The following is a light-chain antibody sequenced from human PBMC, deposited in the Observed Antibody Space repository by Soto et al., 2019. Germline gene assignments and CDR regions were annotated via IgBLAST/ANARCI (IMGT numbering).Light chain of an antibody. V-gene: IGKV1D-16*01. J-gene: IGKJ1*01. CDR1: QGIAGW. CDR2: AAS. Sequence: DIQMTQSPSSVSASVGDRITITCRASQGIAGWLAWYQQKPGKAPTLLIYAASSLQSGVPSRFSGSGSGTDFTLTISSLQPEDFATYYCQHYNSYSEAFGQGTKVELK. CDR3: QHYNSYSEA.